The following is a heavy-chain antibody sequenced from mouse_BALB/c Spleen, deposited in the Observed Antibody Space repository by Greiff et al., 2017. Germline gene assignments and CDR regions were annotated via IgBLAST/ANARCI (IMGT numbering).Heavy chain of an antibody. D-gene: IGHD2-10*02. CDR1: GYTFTSYW. V-gene: IGHV1-5*01. CDR3: SRERYGKGGMDY. J-gene: IGHJ4*01. Sequence: EVQLQQSGTVLARPGASVKMSCKAPGYTFTSYWMHWVKQRPGQGLEWIGAIYPGNSDTSYNQKFKGKAKLTAVTSTSTAYMELSSLTNEDSAVYYCSRERYGKGGMDYWGQGTSVTVSS. CDR2: IYPGNSDT.